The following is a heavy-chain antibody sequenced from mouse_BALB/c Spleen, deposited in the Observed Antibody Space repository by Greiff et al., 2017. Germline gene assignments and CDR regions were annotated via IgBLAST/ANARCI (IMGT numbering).Heavy chain of an antibody. J-gene: IGHJ3*01. CDR2: ISTYYGDA. D-gene: IGHD2-1*01. CDR1: GYTFTDYA. Sequence: QVQLQQSGAELVRPGVSVKISCKGSGYTFTDYAMHWVKQSHAKSLEWIGVISTYYGDASYNQKFKGKATMTVDKSSSTAYMELARLTSEDSAIYYCARGGNPNFSQLAYWGQGTLVTVSA. V-gene: IGHV1S137*01. CDR3: ARGGNPNFSQLAY.